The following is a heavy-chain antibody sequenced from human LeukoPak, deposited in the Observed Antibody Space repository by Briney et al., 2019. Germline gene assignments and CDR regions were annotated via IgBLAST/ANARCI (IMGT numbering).Heavy chain of an antibody. D-gene: IGHD2-2*01. J-gene: IGHJ4*02. Sequence: PGGSLRLSCAAYGFAFSRYGMHWVRQAPGKGLGGVELISHDGTNKNHADSVKGRFTISRDNSNNTLYLQMSSLRAEDTAVYYCARGPGALDYWGQGTLVTVSS. CDR1: GFAFSRYG. CDR2: ISHDGTNK. CDR3: ARGPGALDY. V-gene: IGHV3-30*03.